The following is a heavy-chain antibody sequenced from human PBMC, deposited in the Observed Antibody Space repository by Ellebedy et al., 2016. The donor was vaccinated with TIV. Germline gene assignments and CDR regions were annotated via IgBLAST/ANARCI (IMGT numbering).Heavy chain of an antibody. J-gene: IGHJ6*02. CDR2: IYHNGST. CDR1: GGSISSSNW. D-gene: IGHD2-21*02. CDR3: ARDDVVVVTAIRDYYYYYGMDV. Sequence: SETLSLTXAVSGGSISSSNWWSWVRQPPGKGLKWIGEIYHNGSTNYNPSLKSRVTISVDKSKNQFSLKLSSVTAADTAVYYCARDDVVVVTAIRDYYYYYGMDVWGQGTTVTVSS. V-gene: IGHV4-4*02.